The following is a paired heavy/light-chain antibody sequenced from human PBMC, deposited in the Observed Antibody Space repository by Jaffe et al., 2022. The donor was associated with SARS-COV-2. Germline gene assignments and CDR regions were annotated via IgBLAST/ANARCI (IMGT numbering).Light chain of an antibody. CDR3: QKYDGAPWT. J-gene: IGKJ1*01. V-gene: IGKV1-27*01. Sequence: DIQMTQSPSSLSASVGDRVTITCRASQGISNYLAWYQHKPGKVPKLLISAASTLQSGVPSRFSGSGSGTDFTLTISSLQPEDVATYFCQKYDGAPWTFGQGTKVEIK. CDR1: QGISNY. CDR2: AAS.
Heavy chain of an antibody. CDR3: AVRINWDIF. J-gene: IGHJ4*02. CDR1: GFTLSNYG. CDR2: IRGSGDTT. V-gene: IGHV3-23*01. D-gene: IGHD3-9*01. Sequence: EVQLLESGGGSVQPGGSLRLSCAASGFTLSNYGISWVRQAPGKGLEWVSAIRGSGDTTFYADSVKGRFTISRANSENTLYLQMNSLRAEDTAVYYCAVRINWDIFWGQGTLVTVSS.